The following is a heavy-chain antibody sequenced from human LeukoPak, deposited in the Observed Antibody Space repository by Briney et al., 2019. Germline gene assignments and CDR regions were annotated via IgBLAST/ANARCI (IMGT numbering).Heavy chain of an antibody. CDR3: ARDSGDGSGSYTFDY. CDR1: GDSVPSDSAA. V-gene: IGHV6-1*01. J-gene: IGHJ4*02. CDR2: TYYRSEWYN. Sequence: SQTLSLTCAISGDSVPSDSAAWTWIRQSPSRGLEWLGSTYYRSEWYNDYAVSVKSRITITPDTSKNQFSLQLNSVTPEDTAVYYCARDSGDGSGSYTFDYWGQGTLVTVSS. D-gene: IGHD3-10*01.